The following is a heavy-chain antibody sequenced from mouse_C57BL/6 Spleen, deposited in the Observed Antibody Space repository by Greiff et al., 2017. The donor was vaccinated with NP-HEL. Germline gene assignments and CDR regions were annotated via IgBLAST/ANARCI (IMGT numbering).Heavy chain of an antibody. D-gene: IGHD2-4*01. V-gene: IGHV1-82*01. Sequence: QVQLKESGPELVKPGASVKISCKASGYAFSSSWMNWVKQRPGKGLEWIGRIYPGDGDTNYNGKFKGKATLTADKSSSTAYMQLSSLTSEDSAVYFCARVIYDYDQAMDYWGQGTSVTVSS. CDR2: IYPGDGDT. J-gene: IGHJ4*01. CDR3: ARVIYDYDQAMDY. CDR1: GYAFSSSW.